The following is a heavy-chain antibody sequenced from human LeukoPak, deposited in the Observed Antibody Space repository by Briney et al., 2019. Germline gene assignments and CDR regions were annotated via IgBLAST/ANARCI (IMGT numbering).Heavy chain of an antibody. CDR3: ARRSRNVLGYCSSTSCYWFDP. Sequence: PSETLSLTCTVSGYSISSGYYWGWIRQPPGKGLEWIGSINHSGSTNYNPSLKSRVTISVDTSKNQFSLKLSSVTAADTAVYYCARRSRNVLGYCSSTSCYWFDPWGQGTLVTVSS. CDR1: GYSISSGYY. D-gene: IGHD2-2*01. CDR2: INHSGST. V-gene: IGHV4-38-2*02. J-gene: IGHJ5*02.